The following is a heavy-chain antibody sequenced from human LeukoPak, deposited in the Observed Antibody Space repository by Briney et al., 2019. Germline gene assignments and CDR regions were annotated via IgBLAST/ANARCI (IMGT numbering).Heavy chain of an antibody. CDR1: GFTFSSYG. Sequence: PGGSLRLSCAASGFTFSSYGMHWVRQAPGKGLEWVTFIRYDESNKYNADSVKGRFTISRDNSKNTLYLQMNSLRAEDTAVYYCARHRGDGDYFDYWGQGTLVTVSS. J-gene: IGHJ4*02. V-gene: IGHV3-30*02. CDR2: IRYDESNK. CDR3: ARHRGDGDYFDY. D-gene: IGHD3-16*01.